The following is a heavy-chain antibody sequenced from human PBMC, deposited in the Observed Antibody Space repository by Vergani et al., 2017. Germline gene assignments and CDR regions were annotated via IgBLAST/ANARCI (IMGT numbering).Heavy chain of an antibody. Sequence: EVQLVESGGGLVQPGRSLRLSCAASGFTFDDYAMHWVRQAPGKGLEWVSGISWNSGSIGYADSVKGRFTISRDNSKNTLYLQMNSLRAEDTAVYYCASSSNSLAQTQGWFDPWGQGTLVTVSS. CDR1: GFTFDDYA. CDR2: ISWNSGSI. CDR3: ASSSNSLAQTQGWFDP. V-gene: IGHV3-9*01. D-gene: IGHD2/OR15-2a*01. J-gene: IGHJ5*02.